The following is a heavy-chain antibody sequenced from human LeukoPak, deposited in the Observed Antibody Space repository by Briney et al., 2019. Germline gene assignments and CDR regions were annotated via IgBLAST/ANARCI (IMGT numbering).Heavy chain of an antibody. CDR3: ARDMSEGSIVVVPAEPRQHDAFDL. CDR1: GYTFTSYY. J-gene: IGHJ3*01. Sequence: ASVKVSCKASGYTFTSYYMHWVRQAPGQGLEWMGIINPSGGSTSYAQKFQGRVTMTRDMSTSTVYMELSSLRSEDTAVYYCARDMSEGSIVVVPAEPRQHDAFDLWGQGTMVTVSS. V-gene: IGHV1-46*01. D-gene: IGHD2-2*01. CDR2: INPSGGST.